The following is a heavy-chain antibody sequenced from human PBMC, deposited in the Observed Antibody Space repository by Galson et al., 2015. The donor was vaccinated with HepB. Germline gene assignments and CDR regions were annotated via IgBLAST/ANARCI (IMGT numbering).Heavy chain of an antibody. CDR3: AREWHQLTYFDY. CDR1: GDSVSSNSAA. V-gene: IGHV6-1*01. D-gene: IGHD1-1*01. CDR2: TYYRSKWYN. Sequence: CAISGDSVSSNSAAWNWIRQSPSRGLEWLGRTYYRSKWYNDYAVSVKSRITINPDTSKNQFSLQLNLLTPEDTAVYYCAREWHQLTYFDYWGQGTLVTVSS. J-gene: IGHJ4*02.